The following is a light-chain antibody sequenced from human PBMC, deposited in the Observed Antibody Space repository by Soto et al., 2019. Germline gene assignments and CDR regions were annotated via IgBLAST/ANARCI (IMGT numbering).Light chain of an antibody. V-gene: IGKV3-15*01. Sequence: EVVMAQSPDSPSVSPGGRATLSCRASQSVSSNLAWYQQKLGQAPRLLIYGASTRATGISARFSGSGSGTEFTLTISSLQSEDFAIYYCQQYKNWPRTFGQGTKVDIK. CDR1: QSVSSN. CDR2: GAS. CDR3: QQYKNWPRT. J-gene: IGKJ1*01.